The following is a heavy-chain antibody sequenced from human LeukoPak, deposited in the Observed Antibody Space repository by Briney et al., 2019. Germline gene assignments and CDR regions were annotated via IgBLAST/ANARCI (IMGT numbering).Heavy chain of an antibody. Sequence: ASVKVSCKASGYTFTSYDINWVRQATGQGLEWMGWMNPNSGNTGYAQKFQGRVTMTRNTSISTAYMELSSLRSEDTAVYYCARMYYYDSSGYGGRYYFDYWGQGTLVTVSS. CDR1: GYTFTSYD. CDR3: ARMYYYDSSGYGGRYYFDY. CDR2: MNPNSGNT. D-gene: IGHD3-22*01. J-gene: IGHJ4*02. V-gene: IGHV1-8*01.